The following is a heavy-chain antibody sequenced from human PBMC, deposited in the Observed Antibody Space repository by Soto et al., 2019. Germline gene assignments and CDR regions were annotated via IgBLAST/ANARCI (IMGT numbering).Heavy chain of an antibody. CDR3: ASSGYNIYFQH. CDR2: ISYDGSNK. V-gene: IGHV3-30-3*01. CDR1: GFTFSSYA. Sequence: QVQLVESGGGVVQPGRSLRLSCAASGFTFSSYAMHWVRQAPGKGLEWVAVISYDGSNKYYADSVKGRFTISRDNSKNTLYLQMNSLRAEDTAVYYCASSGYNIYFQHWGQGTLVTVSS. J-gene: IGHJ1*01. D-gene: IGHD3-3*01.